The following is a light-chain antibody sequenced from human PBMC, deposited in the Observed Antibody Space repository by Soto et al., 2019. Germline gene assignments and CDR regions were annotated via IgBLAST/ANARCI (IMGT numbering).Light chain of an antibody. CDR3: QQRHRWPIT. V-gene: IGKV3-11*01. CDR1: QSFRGL. CDR2: DAY. J-gene: IGKJ5*01. Sequence: EVELTHSPVTLSFYPGEIATLSCRASQSFRGLLAWYQQKPGQAPRLLIYDAYNRATGIPPRFSGSGSGTDFTLTISSLEPEDSAVYYCQQRHRWPITFGQGTRLEI.